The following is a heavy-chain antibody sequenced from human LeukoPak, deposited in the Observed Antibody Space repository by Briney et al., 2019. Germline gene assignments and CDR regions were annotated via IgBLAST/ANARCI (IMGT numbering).Heavy chain of an antibody. CDR1: GFTFSSYG. Sequence: GGSLRLSCAGSGFTFSSYGMHWVRQAPGKGLEWVAFIRYDGSNKYYADSVKGRFTISRDNSKNTLYLQMNSLRAEDTAVYYCASLWFGELFGFDYWGQGTLVTVSS. J-gene: IGHJ4*02. V-gene: IGHV3-30*02. CDR2: IRYDGSNK. CDR3: ASLWFGELFGFDY. D-gene: IGHD3-10*01.